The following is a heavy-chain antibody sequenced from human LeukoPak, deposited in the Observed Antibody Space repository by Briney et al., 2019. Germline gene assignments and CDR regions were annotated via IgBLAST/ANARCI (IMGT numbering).Heavy chain of an antibody. D-gene: IGHD3-10*01. J-gene: IGHJ4*02. Sequence: GASVKVSCKASGYTFTSYDINWVRQATGQGPEWMGWMNPSSGNAGYEQRFQGRVTMTRDTSINTAYLELSSLRSEDTAVYYCASHTYYYSSGSFAYWGQGTLVTVSS. CDR3: ASHTYYYSSGSFAY. V-gene: IGHV1-8*01. CDR1: GYTFTSYD. CDR2: MNPSSGNA.